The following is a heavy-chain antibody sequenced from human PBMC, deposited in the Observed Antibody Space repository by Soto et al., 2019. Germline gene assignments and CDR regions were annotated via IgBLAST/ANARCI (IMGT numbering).Heavy chain of an antibody. J-gene: IGHJ6*02. D-gene: IGHD2-2*01. CDR3: ARAVVLSFTRFYDMDV. Sequence: QVQLVQSGAEVKTPGSSVKVSCKTSGGTFSSYSINWVRQAPGQGLEWMGRVIPMFGTTDYAQRFQGRVTFTADEYTSTASMEVTNLTFEDTAVYYCARAVVLSFTRFYDMDVWGQGTTVTVSS. CDR2: VIPMFGTT. V-gene: IGHV1-69*18. CDR1: GGTFSSYS.